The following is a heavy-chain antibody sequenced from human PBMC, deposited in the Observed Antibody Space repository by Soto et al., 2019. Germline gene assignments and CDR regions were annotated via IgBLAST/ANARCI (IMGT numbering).Heavy chain of an antibody. CDR1: GFTFSHYE. CDR3: ATHGSYESSGSKSNYCSMDV. J-gene: IGHJ6*02. CDR2: ISTSGGTI. V-gene: IGHV3-48*03. D-gene: IGHD3-22*01. Sequence: GGSLRLSCAASGFTFSHYEMNWVRQAPGKGLEWVSHISTSGGTIYYADSVKGRFTISRDNGKNSLNLQMNSLRAEDTAVYYCATHGSYESSGSKSNYCSMDVSGQGTTVTV.